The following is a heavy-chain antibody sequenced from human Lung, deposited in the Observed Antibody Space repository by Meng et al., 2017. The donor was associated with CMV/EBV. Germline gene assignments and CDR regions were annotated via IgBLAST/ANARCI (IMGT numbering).Heavy chain of an antibody. J-gene: IGHJ4*02. CDR3: TTDRPRSGGKTHDY. Sequence: EVQLVESGGGLVKPGGSLRLSCTGSGSGFIFSNLWINWVRQAPGKGLEWVGRIKSKFDGETTDYAAPVKGRFTISRDDSRNTLYLYMNSLKTEDTAVYYCTTDRPRSGGKTHDYWGQGTLVTVSP. V-gene: IGHV3-15*01. CDR1: GFIFSNLW. CDR2: IKSKFDGETT. D-gene: IGHD4-23*01.